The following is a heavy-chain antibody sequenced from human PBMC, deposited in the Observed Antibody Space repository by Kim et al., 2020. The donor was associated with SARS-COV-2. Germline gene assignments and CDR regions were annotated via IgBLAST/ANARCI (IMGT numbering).Heavy chain of an antibody. CDR1: GGSISSSSYY. D-gene: IGHD3-22*01. CDR3: ARHSYYDSSGYYYNSGWGFDI. CDR2: IYYSGST. J-gene: IGHJ3*02. V-gene: IGHV4-39*01. Sequence: SQTLSLTCTVSGGSISSSSYYWGWIRQPPGKGLEWIGSIYYSGSTYYNPSLKSRVTISVDTSKNQFSLKLSSVTAADTAVYYCARHSYYDSSGYYYNSGWGFDIWGQGTMVTVSS.